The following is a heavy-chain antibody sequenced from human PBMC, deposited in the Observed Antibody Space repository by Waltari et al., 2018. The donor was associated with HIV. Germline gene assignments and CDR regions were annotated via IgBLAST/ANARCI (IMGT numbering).Heavy chain of an antibody. CDR2: ISTDGSDT. CDR3: TRDLSTYGHEFDY. Sequence: EVPLVESGGDLVQPGGSLGLSCAASGFNCRSYWMHWNRQIPGKGLVWFSHISTDGSDTSYLESVKGRFTISRDNAKNTLYLQMNSLRVEDTAIYYCTRDLSTYGHEFDYWGQGTLVTVAS. V-gene: IGHV3-74*01. D-gene: IGHD3-16*01. J-gene: IGHJ4*02. CDR1: GFNCRSYW.